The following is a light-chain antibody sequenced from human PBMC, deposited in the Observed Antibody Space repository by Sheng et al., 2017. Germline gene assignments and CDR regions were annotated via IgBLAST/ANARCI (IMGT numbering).Light chain of an antibody. CDR1: QDVLTW. CDR2: AAS. J-gene: IGKJ4*01. CDR3: QQYHSYPLT. Sequence: DIQMTQSPSSVSASVGDRVTITCRASQDVLTWLAWYQVKPGKAPKLLIYAASSLQSGVPLRFSGSGSGTDFTLTISSLQPEDSATYYCQQYHSYPLTFGGGTKVEIK. V-gene: IGKV1D-16*01.